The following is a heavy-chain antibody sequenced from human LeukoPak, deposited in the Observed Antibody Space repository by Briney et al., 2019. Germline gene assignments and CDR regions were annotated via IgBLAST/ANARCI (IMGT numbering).Heavy chain of an antibody. Sequence: AGSLRLSCAASGFTFSSYAMSWVRQAPGKGLEWVSGISGSGGSTYYADSVKGRFTISRDNSKNTLYLQMNSLRAEDTAVYYCAKDGHSSGLGFDYWGQGTLVTVSS. D-gene: IGHD3-22*01. J-gene: IGHJ4*02. CDR3: AKDGHSSGLGFDY. CDR2: ISGSGGST. CDR1: GFTFSSYA. V-gene: IGHV3-23*01.